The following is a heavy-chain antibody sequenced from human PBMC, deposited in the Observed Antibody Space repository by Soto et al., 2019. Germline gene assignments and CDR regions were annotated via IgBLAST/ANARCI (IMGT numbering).Heavy chain of an antibody. V-gene: IGHV1-69*06. CDR3: ATRRNFGYYYGSVSYPNWFDP. J-gene: IGHJ5*02. CDR1: GGTFSSYA. D-gene: IGHD3-10*01. CDR2: IIPIFGTA. Sequence: QVQLVQSGAEVKKPGSSVKVSCKASGGTFSSYAISWVRQAPGQGLEWMGGIIPIFGTANYAQKFQGRVTITADKSTSTAYMAMSSLRSEDTAVYYCATRRNFGYYYGSVSYPNWFDPCGKGTLVTVSS.